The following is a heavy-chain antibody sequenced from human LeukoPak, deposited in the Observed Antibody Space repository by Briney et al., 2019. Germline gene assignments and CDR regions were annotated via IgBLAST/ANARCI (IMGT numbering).Heavy chain of an antibody. CDR2: ISISSSYI. CDR1: GFTFSSYS. V-gene: IGHV3-21*01. D-gene: IGHD5-18*01. CDR3: ARTKPVDTAMVSMLTDY. Sequence: PGGSLRLSCAASGFTFSSYSMNWVRQAPGKGLEWVSSISISSSYIYYADSVKGRFTISRDNAKNSLYLQMNSLRAEDTAVYYCARTKPVDTAMVSMLTDYWGQGTLVTVSS. J-gene: IGHJ4*02.